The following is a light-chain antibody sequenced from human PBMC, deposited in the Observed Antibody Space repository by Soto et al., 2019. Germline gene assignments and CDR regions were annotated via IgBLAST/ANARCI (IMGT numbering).Light chain of an antibody. CDR1: SSDVGGYNY. CDR3: SSYTSSITLRL. V-gene: IGLV2-14*01. CDR2: DVS. J-gene: IGLJ2*01. Sequence: QSALTQPASVSGSPGQSITISCTGTSSDVGGYNYVSWYQQHPGKAPKFMIYDVSNRPSGVSNRFSGSKSGNTASLTISGLQAEDEADYYCSSYTSSITLRLFGGGTKVTVL.